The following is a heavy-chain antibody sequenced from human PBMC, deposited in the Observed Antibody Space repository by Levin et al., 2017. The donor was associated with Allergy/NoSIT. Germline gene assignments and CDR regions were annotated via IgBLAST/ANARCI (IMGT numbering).Heavy chain of an antibody. V-gene: IGHV3-21*01. CDR3: AGLNWFDP. CDR2: ISSSSSYI. Sequence: ETLSLTCAASGFTFSSYSMNWVRQAPGKGLEWVSSISSSSSYIYYADSVKGRFTISRDNAKNSLYLQMNSLRAEDTAVYYCAGLNWFDPWGQGTLVTVSS. CDR1: GFTFSSYS. J-gene: IGHJ5*02.